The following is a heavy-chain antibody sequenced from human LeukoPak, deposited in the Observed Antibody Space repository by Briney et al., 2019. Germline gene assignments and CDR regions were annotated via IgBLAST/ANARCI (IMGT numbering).Heavy chain of an antibody. V-gene: IGHV4-39*07. CDR1: GGSISSSSYY. CDR3: ARGYLAVILWRANNWFDP. J-gene: IGHJ5*02. D-gene: IGHD2-21*01. Sequence: SETLSLTCTVSGGSISSSSYYWGWIRQPPGKGLEWIGSIYYSGSTYYNPSLKSRVTISVDTSKNQFSLKLSSVTAADTAVYYCARGYLAVILWRANNWFDPWGQGTLVTVSS. CDR2: IYYSGST.